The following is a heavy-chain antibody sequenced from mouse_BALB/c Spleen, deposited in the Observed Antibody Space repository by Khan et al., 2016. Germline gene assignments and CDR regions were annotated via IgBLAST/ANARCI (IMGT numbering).Heavy chain of an antibody. V-gene: IGHV9-3-1*01. J-gene: IGHJ3*01. CDR3: ARGKYDGVAY. CDR2: INTYTGEP. Sequence: QIQLVQSGPELKKPGETVKISCKASRYTFTNYGMNWVKQAPGKGLKWMGWINTYTGEPTYADDFKGRFAFSLETSASTAYLQINNLKNEDTATYFCARGKYDGVAYWGQGTLVTVSA. D-gene: IGHD2-14*01. CDR1: RYTFTNYG.